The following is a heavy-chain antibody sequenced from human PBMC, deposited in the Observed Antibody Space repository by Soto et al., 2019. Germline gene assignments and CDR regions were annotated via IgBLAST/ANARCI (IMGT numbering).Heavy chain of an antibody. CDR3: ARSRDIAVVQAAPGALDI. V-gene: IGHV1-69*13. CDR2: IIPIFGTA. CDR1: GGTFSSYA. D-gene: IGHD2-2*01. Sequence: ASVKVSCKASGGTFSSYAISWVRQAPGQGLEWMGGIIPIFGTANYAQKFQGRVTITADESTSTAYMELSSLRSEDTAVYYCARSRDIAVVQAAPGALDIWGQGTMVTVSS. J-gene: IGHJ3*02.